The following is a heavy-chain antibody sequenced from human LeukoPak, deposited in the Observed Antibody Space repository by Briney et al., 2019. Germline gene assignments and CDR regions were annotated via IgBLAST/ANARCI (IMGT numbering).Heavy chain of an antibody. V-gene: IGHV3-53*01. D-gene: IGHD3-10*01. CDR1: GFTVSSNY. CDR2: IYSGGST. J-gene: IGHJ4*02. Sequence: EGSLRLSCAASGFTVSSNYMSWVRQAPGKGLEWVSVIYSGGSTYYADSVKGRFTISRDNSKNTLYLQMNSLRAEDTAVYYCAREIGGRGYFDYWGQGTLVTVSS. CDR3: AREIGGRGYFDY.